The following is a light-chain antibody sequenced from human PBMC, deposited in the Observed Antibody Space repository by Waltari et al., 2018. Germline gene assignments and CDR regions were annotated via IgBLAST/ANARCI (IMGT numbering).Light chain of an antibody. CDR3: GQALQTPRT. CDR2: SVS. V-gene: IGKV2-28*01. J-gene: IGKJ1*01. CDR1: QSLLHSNGYTY. Sequence: DIVMTQTPLSLSVTPGEPASISCRSSQSLLHSNGYTYFHWYLQKPGQSPQLLFYSVSSRASGVPDRFSGSGSGTDFTLKISRVEAEDVGIYYCGQALQTPRTFGQGTKVEIK.